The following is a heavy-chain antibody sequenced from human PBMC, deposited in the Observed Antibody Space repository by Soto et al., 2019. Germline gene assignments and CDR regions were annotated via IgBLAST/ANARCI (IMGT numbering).Heavy chain of an antibody. CDR2: ISAYNGNT. D-gene: IGHD2-2*01. J-gene: IGHJ6*03. Sequence: QVQLVQSGAEVKKPGASVKVSCKASGYTFTSYGISWVRQAPGQGLEWMGWISAYNGNTNYAQKLQGRVTMTTDTSTSTAYMELRSLRSDDTAVYYCARDLGVVPAAVYYYYYYYMDVWGKGTTVTVSS. CDR1: GYTFTSYG. CDR3: ARDLGVVPAAVYYYYYYYMDV. V-gene: IGHV1-18*01.